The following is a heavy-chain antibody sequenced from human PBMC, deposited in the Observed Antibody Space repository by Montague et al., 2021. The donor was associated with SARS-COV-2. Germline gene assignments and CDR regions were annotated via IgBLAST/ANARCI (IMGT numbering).Heavy chain of an antibody. Sequence: PALVKPTQTLTLTCTVSGFSVSAPGVGVGWIRQPPGKALEWLALIYWDDDKRYSPSLNTRLTIIKDTSKNQVALTMTNVDPADTGAYFCARNSVRQWSGPHWYFDLWGPGTVITV. CDR3: ARNSVRQWSGPHWYFDL. D-gene: IGHD2-15*01. CDR1: GFSVSAPGVG. J-gene: IGHJ2*01. V-gene: IGHV2-5*02. CDR2: IYWDDDK.